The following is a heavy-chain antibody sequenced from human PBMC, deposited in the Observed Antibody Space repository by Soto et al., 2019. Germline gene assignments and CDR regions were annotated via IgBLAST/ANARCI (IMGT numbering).Heavy chain of an antibody. V-gene: IGHV5-51*01. Sequence: GESLKISCNGSGYSFTSYWICWVRQMPWKGLEWMGIIYPGDSDTRYSPSFQGQVTISADKSISTAYLQWSSLKASDTAMYYCARSGAVAEPMYYFDYWGQGTRVTV. CDR1: GYSFTSYW. CDR3: ARSGAVAEPMYYFDY. CDR2: IYPGDSDT. D-gene: IGHD6-19*01. J-gene: IGHJ4*02.